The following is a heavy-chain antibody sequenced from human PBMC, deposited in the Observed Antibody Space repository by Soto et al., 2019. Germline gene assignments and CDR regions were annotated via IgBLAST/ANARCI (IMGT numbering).Heavy chain of an antibody. J-gene: IGHJ5*02. CDR3: ARVRVAARLRWFDP. Sequence: GGSLRLSCGASGFTFSSYWMHWVRQAPGKGRVWVSRINSDGSSTSYADSVKGRFTISRDNAKNPLYLQMNSLRAEDTAVYYCARVRVAARLRWFDPWGQGTLVTVSS. CDR1: GFTFSSYW. V-gene: IGHV3-74*01. D-gene: IGHD6-6*01. CDR2: INSDGSST.